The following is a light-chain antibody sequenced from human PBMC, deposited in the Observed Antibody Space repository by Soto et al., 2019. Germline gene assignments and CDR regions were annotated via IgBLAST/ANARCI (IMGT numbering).Light chain of an antibody. Sequence: QSALTQPASVSGSPGQSITISCTGTSSDVGDYNYVAWYQQHPGKAPKLMIFDVSNRPSGVSNRFSGSKSGNTASLTISGLQAEDEADYYCTSYTTSISTYVFGTGTKVTVL. CDR1: SSDVGDYNY. CDR3: TSYTTSISTYV. V-gene: IGLV2-14*01. J-gene: IGLJ1*01. CDR2: DVS.